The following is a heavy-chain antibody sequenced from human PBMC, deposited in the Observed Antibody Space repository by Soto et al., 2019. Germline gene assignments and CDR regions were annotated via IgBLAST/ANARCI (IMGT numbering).Heavy chain of an antibody. J-gene: IGHJ3*01. V-gene: IGHV3-53*01. Sequence: EERLVESGGGLIQPGGSLRVSCAASGFTVSSYYMSWVRQAPGKALEWVSVIYSGGSTYYADSVKGRFTISRDDYGNSLYLQMNSLGVEDTAVYYCAKSRGTGWFADALDVWGQGTMVTVSS. CDR3: AKSRGTGWFADALDV. CDR2: IYSGGST. CDR1: GFTVSSYY. D-gene: IGHD6-19*01.